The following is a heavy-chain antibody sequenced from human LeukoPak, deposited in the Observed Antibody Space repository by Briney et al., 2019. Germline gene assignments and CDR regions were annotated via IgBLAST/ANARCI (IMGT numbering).Heavy chain of an antibody. J-gene: IGHJ3*02. CDR1: GYTLTELS. Sequence: ASVKVSCKVSGYTLTELSMHWVRQAPGKGLERMGGFDPEDGETIYAQKFQGRVTMTEDTSTDTAYMELSSLRSEDTAVYYCAIHLPYYDYVWGSPTRGSDAFDIWGQGTMVTVSS. CDR3: AIHLPYYDYVWGSPTRGSDAFDI. D-gene: IGHD3-16*01. V-gene: IGHV1-24*01. CDR2: FDPEDGET.